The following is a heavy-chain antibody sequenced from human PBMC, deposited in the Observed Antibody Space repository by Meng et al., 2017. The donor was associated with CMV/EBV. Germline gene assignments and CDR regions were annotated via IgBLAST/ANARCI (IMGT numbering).Heavy chain of an antibody. Sequence: QVPLPESGPGLVKPSEPLSPTGTVSGGSISSYYWSWIRQPAGKGLEWIGRIYTSGSTNYNPSLKSRVTMSVDTSKNQFSLKLSSVTAADTAVYYCARHGDTAMVVGIDYWGQGTLVTVSS. CDR2: IYTSGST. CDR1: GGSISSYY. V-gene: IGHV4-4*07. J-gene: IGHJ4*02. D-gene: IGHD5-18*01. CDR3: ARHGDTAMVVGIDY.